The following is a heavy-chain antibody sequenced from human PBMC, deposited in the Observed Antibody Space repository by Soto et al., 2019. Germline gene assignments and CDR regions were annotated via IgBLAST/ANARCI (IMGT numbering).Heavy chain of an antibody. CDR1: GFTFSSYG. D-gene: IGHD3-3*01. J-gene: IGHJ4*02. CDR2: ISYDGSNK. Sequence: QVQLVESGGGVVQPGRSPRLSCAASGFTFSSYGMHWVRQAPGKGLEWVAVISYDGSNKYYADSVKGRFTISRDNSKNTLYLQMNSLRAEDTAVYYCAKEPLRFLEWWFDYWGQGTLVTVSS. V-gene: IGHV3-30*18. CDR3: AKEPLRFLEWWFDY.